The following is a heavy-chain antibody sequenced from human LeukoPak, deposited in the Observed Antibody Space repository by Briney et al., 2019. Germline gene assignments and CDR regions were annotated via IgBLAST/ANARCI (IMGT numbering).Heavy chain of an antibody. CDR3: ASTYSSSWPPLDY. Sequence: PSETLSLTCTVSGGSISSYYWSWIRQPPGKGLEWIGYIYYSGSTYYNPSLKSRVTISVDTSKNQFSLKLSSVTAADTAVYYCASTYSSSWPPLDYWGQGTLVTVSS. V-gene: IGHV4-59*06. J-gene: IGHJ4*02. CDR1: GGSISSYY. D-gene: IGHD6-13*01. CDR2: IYYSGST.